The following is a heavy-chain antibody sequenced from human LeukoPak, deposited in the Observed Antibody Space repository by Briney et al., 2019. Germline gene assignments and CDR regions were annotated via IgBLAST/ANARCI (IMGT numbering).Heavy chain of an antibody. V-gene: IGHV4-38-2*02. Sequence: PSETLSLTCTVSGYSISSGYYWGWIRQPPGKGLEWIGSIYHSGSTYYNPSLKSRVTISVDTSKNQLSLKLTSVTAADMAVYYCARDRGSGYYSDAFDIWGQGTMVTVSS. CDR2: IYHSGST. J-gene: IGHJ3*02. D-gene: IGHD3-22*01. CDR1: GYSISSGYY. CDR3: ARDRGSGYYSDAFDI.